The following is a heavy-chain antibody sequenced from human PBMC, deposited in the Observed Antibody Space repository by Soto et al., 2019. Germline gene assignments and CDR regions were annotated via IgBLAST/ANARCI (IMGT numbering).Heavy chain of an antibody. CDR1: GGSISSSSYY. J-gene: IGHJ5*02. D-gene: IGHD5-18*01. CDR3: ARHVRSYGYVGWFDT. V-gene: IGHV4-39*01. Sequence: XETLSLTCTVSGGSISSSSYYWGWIRQPPGKGLEWIGSIYYSGSTYYNPSLKSRVTISVDTSKNQFSLKLSSVTAADTAVYYCARHVRSYGYVGWFDTWGQGTLVTVS. CDR2: IYYSGST.